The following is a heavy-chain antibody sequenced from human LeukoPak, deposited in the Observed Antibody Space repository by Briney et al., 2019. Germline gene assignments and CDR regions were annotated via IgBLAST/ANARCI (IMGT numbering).Heavy chain of an antibody. J-gene: IGHJ4*02. CDR2: INPSGGST. V-gene: IGHV1-46*01. CDR1: GYTFTSYY. D-gene: IGHD3-10*01. CDR3: ARDEMGSGSGSYPLGY. Sequence: ASVKVSCKASGYTFTSYYMHWVRQAPGQGLEWMGIINPSGGSTSYAQKFQGRVTMTRDTSTSTVYMELSSLRSEDTAVYYCARDEMGSGSGSYPLGYWGQGTLVTVSS.